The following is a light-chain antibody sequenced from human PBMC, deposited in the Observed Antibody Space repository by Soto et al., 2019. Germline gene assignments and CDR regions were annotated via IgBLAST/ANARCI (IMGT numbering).Light chain of an antibody. Sequence: QLVLTQPPSVSGAPGQRVTISCTGSSSNIGAGYDVHWYQQLPGTAPKLLIHGNSNRPSGVPDRFSGSKSGTSASLAITGLQAEDEADYYCQSYDSSLSGSVFGTGTKLTVL. CDR2: GNS. V-gene: IGLV1-40*01. CDR3: QSYDSSLSGSV. J-gene: IGLJ1*01. CDR1: SSNIGAGYD.